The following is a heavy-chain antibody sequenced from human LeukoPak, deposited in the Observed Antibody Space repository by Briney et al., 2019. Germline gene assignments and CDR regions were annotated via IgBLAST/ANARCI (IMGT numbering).Heavy chain of an antibody. D-gene: IGHD2-15*01. CDR2: FYSVGGT. Sequence: PGGSLRLSCAASGFTVTRNYMSWVRQAPGKGLEWVSVFYSVGGTDYADSVKGRFTISRDNSKNTVYLQMNSLRAEDTAVYYCARGFCGASCYDYWGQGTLVTVSS. CDR1: GFTVTRNY. J-gene: IGHJ4*02. CDR3: ARGFCGASCYDY. V-gene: IGHV3-66*01.